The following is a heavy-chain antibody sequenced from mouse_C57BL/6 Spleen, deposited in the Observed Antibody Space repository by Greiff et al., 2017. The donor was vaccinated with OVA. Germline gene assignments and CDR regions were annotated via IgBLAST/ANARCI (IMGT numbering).Heavy chain of an antibody. D-gene: IGHD3-3*01. CDR3: ARWGGTDYFDY. Sequence: QVQLQQSGAELVRPGTSVKVSCKASGYAFTNYLIEWVKQRPGQGLEWIGVINPGSGGTNYNEKFKGKATLTADKSSSTAYMQLSSLTSEDSAVYFCARWGGTDYFDYWGQGTTLTVSS. CDR2: INPGSGGT. V-gene: IGHV1-54*01. CDR1: GYAFTNYL. J-gene: IGHJ2*01.